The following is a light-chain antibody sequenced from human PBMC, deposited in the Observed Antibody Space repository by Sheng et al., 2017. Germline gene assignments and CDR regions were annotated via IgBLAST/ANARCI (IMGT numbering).Light chain of an antibody. V-gene: IGKV1-39*01. J-gene: IGKJ3*01. CDR3: QQSYSSPFT. Sequence: DIQMTQSPSSLSASVGDRVTITCRASQSISNYLNWYQQKPGKAPNLLIYTTSTLQSGVPLRFSASGSGTDFTLTISSLQPDDFATYYCQQSYSSPFTFGPGTESGSQT. CDR2: TTS. CDR1: QSISNY.